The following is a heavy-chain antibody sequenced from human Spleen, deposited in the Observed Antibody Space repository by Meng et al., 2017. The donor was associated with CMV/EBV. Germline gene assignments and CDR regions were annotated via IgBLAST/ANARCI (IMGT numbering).Heavy chain of an antibody. Sequence: SRLTFTAYYMHWVRHAPGPGFEWMGWINPNNGGTNYAHKFRGSVTMTRDTSISTTYMELSSLRSDDTAVYYCARAGLIVGTSLHFDPWGQGTLVTVSS. V-gene: IGHV1-2*02. J-gene: IGHJ5*02. CDR3: ARAGLIVGTSLHFDP. D-gene: IGHD2-2*01. CDR1: RLTFTAYY. CDR2: INPNNGGT.